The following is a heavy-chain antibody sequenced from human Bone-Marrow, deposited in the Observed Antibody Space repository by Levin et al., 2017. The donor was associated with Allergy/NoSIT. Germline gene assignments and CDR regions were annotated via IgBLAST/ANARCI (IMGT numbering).Heavy chain of an antibody. Sequence: SVKVSCKASGGTFRNNAFIWVRQAPGQGLEWMGGIIPIYETPDYAQKFQGRVAIAADKSTNTAYMELSSLRSEDTAVYFCVRGSMATSYYNMDVWGQGTTVTVSS. CDR2: IIPIYETP. J-gene: IGHJ6*02. CDR1: GGTFRNNA. V-gene: IGHV1-69*06. CDR3: VRGSMATSYYNMDV. D-gene: IGHD5-24*01.